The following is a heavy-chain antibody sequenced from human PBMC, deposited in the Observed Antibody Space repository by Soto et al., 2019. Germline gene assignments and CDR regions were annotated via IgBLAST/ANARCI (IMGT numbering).Heavy chain of an antibody. CDR2: ISNDGSSE. J-gene: IGHJ2*01. D-gene: IGHD5-18*01. CDR1: GFSFNFYA. CDR3: VRDSGANYGTFWYFDL. Sequence: QVQLVESGGGVVQPGRSLRISCAATGFSFNFYAMYWVRQAPGKGLECVAMISNDGSSENYADSVRGRFIISRDKSKKTLFLQMNSLRPEDTATYYCVRDSGANYGTFWYFDLWGRGTLVTVSS. V-gene: IGHV3-30-3*01.